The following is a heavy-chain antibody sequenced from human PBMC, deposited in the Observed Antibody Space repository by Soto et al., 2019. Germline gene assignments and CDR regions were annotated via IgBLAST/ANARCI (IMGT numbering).Heavy chain of an antibody. Sequence: GGSLRLSCAASGFTFSSYAMSWVRQAPGKGLEWVSAIIGSGGSTYYADSVKGRFTISRDNSKNPLYLQMNGLRAEDTAVYYCAKAPDPLLLWAEYFQHWGQGTLVTVSS. CDR3: AKAPDPLLLWAEYFQH. CDR1: GFTFSSYA. CDR2: IIGSGGST. V-gene: IGHV3-23*01. J-gene: IGHJ1*01. D-gene: IGHD3-10*01.